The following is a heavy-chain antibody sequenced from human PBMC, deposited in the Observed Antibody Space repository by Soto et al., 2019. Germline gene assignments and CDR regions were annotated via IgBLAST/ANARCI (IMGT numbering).Heavy chain of an antibody. CDR3: ARTITMVRGGNAFDI. J-gene: IGHJ3*02. D-gene: IGHD3-10*01. CDR2: IIPIFGTA. Sequence: SVKVSCKASGVTFSSYAISWVRQPPGQGLEWMGRIIPIFGTANYAQKFQGRVTITADESTSTAYMELSSLRSEDTAVYYCARTITMVRGGNAFDILGQGTMVIVS. CDR1: GVTFSSYA. V-gene: IGHV1-69*13.